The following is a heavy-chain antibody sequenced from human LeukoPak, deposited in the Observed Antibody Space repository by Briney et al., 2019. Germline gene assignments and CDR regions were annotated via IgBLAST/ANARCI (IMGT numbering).Heavy chain of an antibody. J-gene: IGHJ4*02. V-gene: IGHV3-7*03. CDR1: GFTFGRYW. Sequence: GGSLRLSCVASGFTFGRYWMSWVRQAPGKGLEWVANIKLDGSEKNYVDSVKGRFTISRDNTKNSLYLQMNSLRVEDTAVFYCTRDQYDTWSRRGNFDSWGQGTLVIVSS. CDR3: TRDQYDTWSRRGNFDS. D-gene: IGHD3-3*01. CDR2: IKLDGSEK.